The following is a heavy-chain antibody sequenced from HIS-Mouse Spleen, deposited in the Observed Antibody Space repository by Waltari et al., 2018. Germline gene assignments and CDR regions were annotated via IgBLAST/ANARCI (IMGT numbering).Heavy chain of an antibody. V-gene: IGHV1-2*02. CDR3: ARALDDFWSGDAFDI. CDR2: SNTNSGGT. D-gene: IGHD3-3*01. CDR1: GYTFTGYY. Sequence: QVQLVQSGAEVKKPGASVKVSCKASGYTFTGYYMHWVRQAPGQGLEWMGWSNTNSGGTNYAQKFQGRVTMTRDTSISTAYMELSRLRSDDTAVYYCARALDDFWSGDAFDIWGQGTMVTVSS. J-gene: IGHJ3*02.